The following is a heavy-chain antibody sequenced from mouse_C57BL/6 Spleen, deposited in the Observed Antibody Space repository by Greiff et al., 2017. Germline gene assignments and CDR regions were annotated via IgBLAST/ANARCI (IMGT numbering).Heavy chain of an antibody. CDR3: AKNYGYDVGAMDY. CDR1: GFSLTSYG. D-gene: IGHD2-2*01. V-gene: IGHV2-5*01. Sequence: VKLQQSGPGLVQPSQSLSITCTVSGFSLTSYGVHWVRQSPGKGLEWLGVLWRGGSTDYNAAFMSRLSITKDNSKSQVFFKMNSLQADDTAIYYCAKNYGYDVGAMDYWGQGTSVTVSS. CDR2: LWRGGST. J-gene: IGHJ4*01.